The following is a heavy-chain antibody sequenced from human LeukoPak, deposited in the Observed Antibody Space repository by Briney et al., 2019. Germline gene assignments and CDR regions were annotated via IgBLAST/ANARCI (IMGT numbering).Heavy chain of an antibody. Sequence: GGSLRLSCAASGFTFSTYSMNWVRQAPGKGLEWVAVRWYDESNKYYADSVKGRFIISRDSSENTLYLQMNSLRAEDTAVYYCARDSRGYSYGNVRYYNYGMDVWGQGTTVTVSS. J-gene: IGHJ6*02. CDR3: ARDSRGYSYGNVRYYNYGMDV. CDR1: GFTFSTYS. D-gene: IGHD5-18*01. CDR2: RWYDESNK. V-gene: IGHV3-33*08.